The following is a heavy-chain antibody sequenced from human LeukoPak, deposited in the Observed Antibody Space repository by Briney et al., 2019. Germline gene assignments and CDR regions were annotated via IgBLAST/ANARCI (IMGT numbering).Heavy chain of an antibody. CDR3: AGDTGPTRYGGYWNWFDP. J-gene: IGHJ5*02. Sequence: ASVKVSCKASGYTFTSYYMHWVRQAPGQGLEWMGIINPSGGSTSYAQKFQGRVTMTRDMSTSTVYMELSSLRSEDTAVYYCAGDTGPTRYGGYWNWFDPWGQGALVTVSS. CDR1: GYTFTSYY. CDR2: INPSGGST. V-gene: IGHV1-46*01. D-gene: IGHD5-12*01.